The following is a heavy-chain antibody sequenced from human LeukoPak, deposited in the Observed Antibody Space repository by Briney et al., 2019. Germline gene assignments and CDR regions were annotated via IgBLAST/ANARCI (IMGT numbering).Heavy chain of an antibody. CDR1: GGSISSSSYY. D-gene: IGHD3-9*01. J-gene: IGHJ5*02. Sequence: SETLSLTFTVSGGSISSSSYYWGWIRQPPGKGLEWIGSIYYSGSTYYNPSLKSRVTISVDTSKNQFSLKLSSVTAADTAVYYCARKEFDWLFRPAVNWFDPWGQGTLVTVSS. CDR2: IYYSGST. CDR3: ARKEFDWLFRPAVNWFDP. V-gene: IGHV4-39*07.